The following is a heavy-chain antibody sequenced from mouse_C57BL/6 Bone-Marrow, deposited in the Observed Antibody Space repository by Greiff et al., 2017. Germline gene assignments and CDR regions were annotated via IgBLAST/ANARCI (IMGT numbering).Heavy chain of an antibody. CDR1: GYTFTSYW. CDR2: IDPSDSYT. CDR3: ARDGSSLYWFAY. D-gene: IGHD1-1*01. J-gene: IGHJ3*01. Sequence: VQLQQPGAELVMPGASVKLSCKASGYTFTSYWMHWVKQRPGQGLEWIGEIDPSDSYTNYNQKFKGKSTLTVDKSSSTAYMQLSSLTSEDSAVYYCARDGSSLYWFAYWGQGTLVTVSA. V-gene: IGHV1-69*01.